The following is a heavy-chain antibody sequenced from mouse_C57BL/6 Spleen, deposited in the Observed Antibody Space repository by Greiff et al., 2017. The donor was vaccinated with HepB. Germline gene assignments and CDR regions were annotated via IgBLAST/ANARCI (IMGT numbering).Heavy chain of an antibody. D-gene: IGHD1-1*01. V-gene: IGHV1-15*01. J-gene: IGHJ3*01. CDR2: IDPETGGT. CDR1: GYTFTDYE. Sequence: VQLVESGAELVRPGASVTLSCKASGYTFTDYEMHWVKQTPVHGLEWIGAIDPETGGTAYNQKFKGKAILTADKSSSTAYMELRSLTSEDSAVYYCTRWHYGSSYPFAYWGQGTLVTVSA. CDR3: TRWHYGSSYPFAY.